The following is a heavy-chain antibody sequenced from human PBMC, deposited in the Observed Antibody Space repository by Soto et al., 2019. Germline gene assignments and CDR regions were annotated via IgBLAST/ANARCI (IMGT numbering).Heavy chain of an antibody. CDR2: IHPGDSDI. CDR3: ARIVATNFDY. Sequence: PGESLKISCKGSGYSFTSYWIGWVRQMPGKGLEWMGIIHPGDSDIRYSPSFQGQVTISADKSINTAYLQWSSLKASDTAMYYCARIVATNFDYWGQGTLVTVSS. V-gene: IGHV5-51*01. J-gene: IGHJ4*02. D-gene: IGHD5-12*01. CDR1: GYSFTSYW.